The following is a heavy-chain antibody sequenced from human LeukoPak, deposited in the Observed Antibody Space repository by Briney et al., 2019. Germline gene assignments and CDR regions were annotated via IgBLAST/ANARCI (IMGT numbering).Heavy chain of an antibody. CDR1: GDSVSSNSVT. D-gene: IGHD2-2*01. Sequence: SQTFSLTCAISGDSVSSNSVTWNWIRQSPSRGLEWLGRTYYRSTWYNDYAVSVRGRITVNPDTSKNLFSLHLNSVTPEDTAVYYCARRLTQYDCFDPWGQGILVTVSS. J-gene: IGHJ5*02. V-gene: IGHV6-1*01. CDR3: ARRLTQYDCFDP. CDR2: TYYRSTWYN.